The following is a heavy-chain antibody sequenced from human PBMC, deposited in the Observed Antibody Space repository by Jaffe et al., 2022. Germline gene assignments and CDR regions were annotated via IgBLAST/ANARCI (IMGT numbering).Heavy chain of an antibody. V-gene: IGHV4-61*02. J-gene: IGHJ4*02. Sequence: QVQLQESGPGLVKPSQTLSLTCTVSGGSISSGRYYWSWIRQPAGKGLEWIGRIYTSESTNYNPSLKSRVTISADTSKNQFSLKLSSVTAADTAVYYCAKADYSYDSGGHPYYFDSWGQGTLVTVSS. CDR3: AKADYSYDSGGHPYYFDS. D-gene: IGHD3-22*01. CDR1: GGSISSGRYY. CDR2: IYTSEST.